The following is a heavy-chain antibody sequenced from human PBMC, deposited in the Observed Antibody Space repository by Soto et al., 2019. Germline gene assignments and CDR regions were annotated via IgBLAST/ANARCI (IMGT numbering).Heavy chain of an antibody. CDR3: AAEGILSAGTPRDAFDI. CDR1: GFTFTSSA. V-gene: IGHV1-58*01. Sequence: SVKVSCKASGFTFTSSAVQWVRQARGQRLEWIGWIVVGSGNTNYAQKFQERVTITRDMSTSTAYMELSSLRSEDTAVYYCAAEGILSAGTPRDAFDIWGQGTMVTVSS. D-gene: IGHD6-13*01. J-gene: IGHJ3*02. CDR2: IVVGSGNT.